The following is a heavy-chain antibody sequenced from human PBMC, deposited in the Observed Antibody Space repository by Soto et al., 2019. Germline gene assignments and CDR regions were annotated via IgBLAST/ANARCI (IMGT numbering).Heavy chain of an antibody. CDR3: AKEPAATLRPTRIYYYYGLDV. CDR1: GFTFSRYG. J-gene: IGHJ6*02. Sequence: QVQLVESGGGVVQPGRSLRLAWATSGFTFSRYGIHWVRQAPGKGLEWVAVTSHDGTNKYDTDSVNGRFIISSDNSKNTLYLEMNSLRAEDTAVYYCAKEPAATLRPTRIYYYYGLDVWGQGTRVSVSS. V-gene: IGHV3-30*18. D-gene: IGHD6-25*01. CDR2: TSHDGTNK.